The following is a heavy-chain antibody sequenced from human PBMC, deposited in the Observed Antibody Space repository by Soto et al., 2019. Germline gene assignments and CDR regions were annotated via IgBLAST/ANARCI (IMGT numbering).Heavy chain of an antibody. CDR1: GFAFGSHG. Sequence: ESGGGVVPPGRSLKLSCIGSGFAFGSHGMHWVRQVSGKGLEWVAVISHDGQNQYYRDSVKGRFTISRDNSKNSLYLEVNSLRVEDTAVYHCARERADIVVAPVATSGMDVWGQGTAVTVSS. J-gene: IGHJ6*02. CDR3: ARERADIVVAPVATSGMDV. CDR2: ISHDGQNQ. D-gene: IGHD2-2*01. V-gene: IGHV3-30*03.